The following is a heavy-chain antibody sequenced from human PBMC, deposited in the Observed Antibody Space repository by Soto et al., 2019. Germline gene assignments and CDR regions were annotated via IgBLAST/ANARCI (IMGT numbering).Heavy chain of an antibody. J-gene: IGHJ3*02. Sequence: QLQLQESGPGLVKPSETLSLTCTVSGGSISSSSYYWGWIRQPPGKGLEWIGSIYYSGSTYYNPSLKGRVTISIDTSKNQFSLKLSSVTAADTAVYYCARHVYTTTVTRGDAFDIWGQGTMVTVSS. CDR1: GGSISSSSYY. D-gene: IGHD4-17*01. CDR2: IYYSGST. V-gene: IGHV4-39*01. CDR3: ARHVYTTTVTRGDAFDI.